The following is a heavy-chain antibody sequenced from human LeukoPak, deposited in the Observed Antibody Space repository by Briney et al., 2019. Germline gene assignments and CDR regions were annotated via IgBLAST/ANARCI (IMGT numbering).Heavy chain of an antibody. J-gene: IGHJ3*02. V-gene: IGHV3-20*04. CDR1: GFTFSSYG. CDR2: INWNGGGT. CDR3: ARDSGYSSSWYDAFDI. Sequence: GGSLRLSCAASGFTFSSYGMSWVRQAPGKGLEWVSGINWNGGGTGYEDSVKGRFTISRDNAQNSLYLQMNSLRAEDTALYYCARDSGYSSSWYDAFDIWGQGIMVTVSS. D-gene: IGHD6-13*01.